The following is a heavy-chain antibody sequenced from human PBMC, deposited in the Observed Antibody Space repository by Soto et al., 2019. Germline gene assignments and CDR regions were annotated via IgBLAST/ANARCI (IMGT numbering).Heavy chain of an antibody. Sequence: QVQLVQSGAEVKKPGASVKVSCKASGYTFTSYGISWVRQAPGQGLEWLGWISAYNGNTNYAQKLQGRVTMTTDTSTSTAYMELRSLRSDDTAVYYCARDVWVDIVAPGDYYYYGMDVWGQGTTVTVSS. CDR3: ARDVWVDIVAPGDYYYYGMDV. CDR1: GYTFTSYG. J-gene: IGHJ6*02. D-gene: IGHD5-12*01. V-gene: IGHV1-18*01. CDR2: ISAYNGNT.